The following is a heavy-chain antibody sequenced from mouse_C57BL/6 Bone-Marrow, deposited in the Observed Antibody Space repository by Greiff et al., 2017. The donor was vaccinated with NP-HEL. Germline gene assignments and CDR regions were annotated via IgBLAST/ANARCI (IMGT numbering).Heavy chain of an antibody. V-gene: IGHV7-1*01. CDR1: GFTFSDFY. CDR3: ARDALITTVVAPFDY. Sequence: EVKLVESGGGLVQSGRSLRLSCATSGFTFSDFYMEWVRQAPGKGLEWIAASRNKANDYSTESSASVKGRFIVSRDTSQSILYLQMNALRADDTASYYCARDALITTVVAPFDYWGQGTTLTVSS. D-gene: IGHD1-1*01. J-gene: IGHJ2*01. CDR2: SRNKANDYST.